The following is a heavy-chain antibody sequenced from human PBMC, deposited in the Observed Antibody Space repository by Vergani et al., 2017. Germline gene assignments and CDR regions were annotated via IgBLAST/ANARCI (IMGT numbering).Heavy chain of an antibody. CDR1: GFTFNQYG. Sequence: QVQLVESGGGVVQPGRSLRLSCAASGFTFNQYGMHWVRQAPGKGLDWVAVTWYDGNNKQYADSVKGRFTISRDNSKSTMYLQMNSLRDEDTGVYYCARDLRLLYNRFDPWGQGTLVTVSS. J-gene: IGHJ5*02. V-gene: IGHV3-33*01. CDR3: ARDLRLLYNRFDP. D-gene: IGHD1-14*01. CDR2: TWYDGNNK.